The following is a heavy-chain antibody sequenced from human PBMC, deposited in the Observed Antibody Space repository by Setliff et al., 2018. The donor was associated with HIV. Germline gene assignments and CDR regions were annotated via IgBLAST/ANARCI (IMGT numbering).Heavy chain of an antibody. V-gene: IGHV4-61*02. CDR2: INTSGST. CDR1: DGYINSGHFY. D-gene: IGHD6-13*01. Sequence: SETLSLTCSVFDGYINSGHFYWNWIRQPAGKALEWIGRINTSGSTYYNPSLKSRLTISVDTSKNQFSLKLSSATAADTAVYYCTTIPRGYTSNWYSASFDWGQGTLVTVSS. CDR3: TTIPRGYTSNWYSASFD. J-gene: IGHJ4*02.